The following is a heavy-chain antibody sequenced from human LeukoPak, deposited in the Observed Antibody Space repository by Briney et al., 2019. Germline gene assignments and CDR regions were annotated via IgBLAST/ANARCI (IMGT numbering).Heavy chain of an antibody. J-gene: IGHJ5*02. Sequence: GGSLRLSCAASGFTFSSYAMHWVRQAPGKGLEWVAVISYDGSNKYYADSVKGRFTISRDNSKNTLYLQMNSLRAEDTAVYYCARSDDESYSSGLYWFDPWGQGTLVTVSS. D-gene: IGHD6-19*01. V-gene: IGHV3-30-3*01. CDR3: ARSDDESYSSGLYWFDP. CDR2: ISYDGSNK. CDR1: GFTFSSYA.